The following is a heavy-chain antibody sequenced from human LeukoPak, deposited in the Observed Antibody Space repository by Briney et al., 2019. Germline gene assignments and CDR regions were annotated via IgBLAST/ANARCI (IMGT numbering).Heavy chain of an antibody. J-gene: IGHJ5*02. V-gene: IGHV4-4*09. CDR3: ARHSDIAARPGWFDP. CDR2: IYTSGST. CDR1: GGSISSYY. D-gene: IGHD6-6*01. Sequence: SETLSLTCTVPGGSISSYYWSWIRQPPGKGLEWIGYIYTSGSTNYNPSLKSRVTISVDTSKNQFSLKLSSVTAADTAVYYCARHSDIAARPGWFDPWGQGTLVTVSS.